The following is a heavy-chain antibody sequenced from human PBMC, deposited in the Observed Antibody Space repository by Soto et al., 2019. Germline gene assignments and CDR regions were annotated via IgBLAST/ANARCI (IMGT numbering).Heavy chain of an antibody. CDR3: ARRVATISIDY. CDR1: GFTFSSYG. J-gene: IGHJ4*02. CDR2: IWYDGSNK. Sequence: PGGSLRLSCAASGFTFSSYGMHWVRQAPGKGLEWVAVIWYDGSNKYYADSVKGRFTISRDNSKNTLYLQMNSLRAEDTAVYYCARRVATISIDYWGQGTLVTVS. V-gene: IGHV3-33*01. D-gene: IGHD5-12*01.